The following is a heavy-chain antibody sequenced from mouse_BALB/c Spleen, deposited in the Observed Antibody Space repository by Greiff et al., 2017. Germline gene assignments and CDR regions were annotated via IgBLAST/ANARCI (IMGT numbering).Heavy chain of an antibody. CDR2: ISSGGST. D-gene: IGHD1-1*01. CDR1: GFTFSSYA. Sequence: EVMLVESGGGLVKPGGSLKLSCAASGFTFSSYAMSWVRQTPEKRLEWVASISSGGSTYYPDSVNGRFTISRDNARNILYLQMSSLRSEDTAMYYCARVHYYGSSLYAMDYWGQGTSVTVSS. J-gene: IGHJ4*01. CDR3: ARVHYYGSSLYAMDY. V-gene: IGHV5-6-5*01.